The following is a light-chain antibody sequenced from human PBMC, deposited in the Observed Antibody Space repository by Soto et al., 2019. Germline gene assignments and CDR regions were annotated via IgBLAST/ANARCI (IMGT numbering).Light chain of an antibody. CDR1: QSIRQN. Sequence: ELVLSQSPATLSVSPGERATLSCRASQSIRQNLAWYQQKPGQAPTLLIYEASTRATGVPARFSGSGSGTVFTLTISSLQSEDFAVYYCQQFDNSLWTFXQGTKV. V-gene: IGKV3-15*01. J-gene: IGKJ1*01. CDR2: EAS. CDR3: QQFDNSLWT.